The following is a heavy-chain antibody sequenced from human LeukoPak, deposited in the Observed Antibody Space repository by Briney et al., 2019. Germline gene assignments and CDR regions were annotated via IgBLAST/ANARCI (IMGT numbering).Heavy chain of an antibody. D-gene: IGHD4-17*01. CDR1: GFTFSDYY. J-gene: IGHJ4*02. Sequence: GGSLRLSCAASGFTFSDYYMSWIRQAPGKGLEWVSYISSSGSTIYYTDSVKGRFTISRDNAKNSLYLQMNSLRAEDTAVYYCASFAVTRYFDYWGQGTLVTVSS. CDR2: ISSSGSTI. CDR3: ASFAVTRYFDY. V-gene: IGHV3-11*01.